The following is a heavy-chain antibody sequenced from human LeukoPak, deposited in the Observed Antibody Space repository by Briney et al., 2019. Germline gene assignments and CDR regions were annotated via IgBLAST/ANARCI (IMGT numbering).Heavy chain of an antibody. Sequence: GRSLRLSCAATGFTVSSYGMHWVRKAPGKGLEWVAVIWYDGSNKYYADSVKGRFTISRDNSKNTLYLQMNSLRAEDTAVYYCARWFCSSTSCWFDYWGQGTLVTVSS. CDR3: ARWFCSSTSCWFDY. CDR2: IWYDGSNK. V-gene: IGHV3-33*01. J-gene: IGHJ4*02. D-gene: IGHD2-2*01. CDR1: GFTVSSYG.